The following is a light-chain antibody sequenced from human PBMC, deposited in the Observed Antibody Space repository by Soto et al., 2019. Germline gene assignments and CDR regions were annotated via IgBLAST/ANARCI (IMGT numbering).Light chain of an antibody. CDR1: SSDVGAYTY. CDR2: DVS. J-gene: IGLJ1*01. Sequence: QSALTQPSSVSGSPGQAITISCTGTSSDVGAYTYVSWYQQHPCKAPKLMIYDVSNRPSGVSNRFSGSKSGNTAFLIISGLQAEDEADYYCTSYTSNSTPYVFGGGTKLTVL. CDR3: TSYTSNSTPYV. V-gene: IGLV2-14*01.